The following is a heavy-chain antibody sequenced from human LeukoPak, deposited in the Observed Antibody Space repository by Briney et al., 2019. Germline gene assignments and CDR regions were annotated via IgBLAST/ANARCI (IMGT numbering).Heavy chain of an antibody. J-gene: IGHJ6*02. CDR2: ITGSGGST. CDR1: GFTFSNHA. D-gene: IGHD4-17*01. Sequence: GGSLRLSCAASGFTFSNHAISWVRQAPGKGLDWVSAITGSGGSTYYADSVKGRFTISRDNSKNTLYLQMNSLRAEDTAVYYCAKDRELYSHGAYPVSYGMDVWGLGTTVTVSS. CDR3: AKDRELYSHGAYPVSYGMDV. V-gene: IGHV3-23*01.